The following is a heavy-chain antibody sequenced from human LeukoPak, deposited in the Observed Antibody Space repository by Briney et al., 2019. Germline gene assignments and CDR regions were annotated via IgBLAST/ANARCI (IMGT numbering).Heavy chain of an antibody. J-gene: IGHJ4*02. CDR3: ARGFGVGAAHWDY. Sequence: KFQGRVTITRDTSASTAYMELSSLRSEDTAVYYCARGFGVGAAHWDYWGQGTLVTVSS. D-gene: IGHD1-26*01. V-gene: IGHV1-3*01.